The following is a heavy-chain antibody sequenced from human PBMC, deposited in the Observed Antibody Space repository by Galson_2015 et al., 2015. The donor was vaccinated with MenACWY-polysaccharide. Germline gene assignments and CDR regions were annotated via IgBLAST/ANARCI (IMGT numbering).Heavy chain of an antibody. CDR1: GYTFTSYD. CDR2: INPSGGST. J-gene: IGHJ3*02. D-gene: IGHD2-2*01. V-gene: IGHV1-46*01. CDR3: AREGGQPDAFDI. Sequence: SVKVSCKASGYTFTSYDINWVRQAPGQGLEWMGIINPSGGSTSYAQKFQGRVTMTRDTSTSTVYMELSSLRSEDTAVYYCAREGGQPDAFDIWGPGTMVTVSS.